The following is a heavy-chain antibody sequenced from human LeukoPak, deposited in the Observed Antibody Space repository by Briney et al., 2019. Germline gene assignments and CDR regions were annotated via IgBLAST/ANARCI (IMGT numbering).Heavy chain of an antibody. D-gene: IGHD3-16*01. CDR3: TRLYYYDYRGSGGSDAFDF. CDR2: IYYSGTT. Sequence: PSETLSLTCTVSGASIRSFYWSWIRQSPGKGLEWIGYIYYSGTTKYNPSLKSRVTISLDTSENHLSLKVNSVTAADTAVYYCTRLYYYDYRGSGGSDAFDFWGQGTTVTVSS. CDR1: GASIRSFY. J-gene: IGHJ3*01. V-gene: IGHV4-59*08.